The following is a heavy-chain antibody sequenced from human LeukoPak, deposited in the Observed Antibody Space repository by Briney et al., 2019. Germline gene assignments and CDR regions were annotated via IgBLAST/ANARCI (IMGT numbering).Heavy chain of an antibody. D-gene: IGHD3-10*01. CDR3: ARVPTYYYGSGSCGLFDY. J-gene: IGHJ4*02. CDR1: GFTLSTYS. V-gene: IGHV3-48*04. CDR2: ISPASSTI. Sequence: GGSLRLSCAASGFTLSTYSMNWVRQAPGKGLEWVSYISPASSTIYYTDSVKGRFTISRDNAKNSLYLQMNSLRAEDTAVYYCARVPTYYYGSGSCGLFDYWGQGTLVTVSS.